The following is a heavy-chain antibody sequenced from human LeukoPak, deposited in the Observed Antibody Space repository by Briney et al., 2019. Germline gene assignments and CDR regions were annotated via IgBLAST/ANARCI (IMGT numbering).Heavy chain of an antibody. D-gene: IGHD1-26*01. CDR2: IRNKANSYTT. J-gene: IGHJ4*02. V-gene: IGHV3-72*01. Sequence: GGSLRLSCAASGFTFSDHYMDWVRQAPGKGLEWVGRIRNKANSYTTEYAASVKDRFTISRDDSKNSLYLQMNSLKCEDTAVYYCAREWDSGSYYLGYFDYWGQGTLVTVSS. CDR3: AREWDSGSYYLGYFDY. CDR1: GFTFSDHY.